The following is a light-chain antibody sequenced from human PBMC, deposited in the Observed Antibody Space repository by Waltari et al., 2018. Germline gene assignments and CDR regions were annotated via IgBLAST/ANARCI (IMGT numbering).Light chain of an antibody. CDR3: QQLNSYPIT. Sequence: TARATQGISSNLARYQQKPGKAPKLLIAAASTLQSGVPLRFSGSGSGTDFTLTISSLQPEDFATYYCQQLNSYPITFGQGTRLEIK. CDR1: QGISSN. J-gene: IGKJ5*01. V-gene: IGKV1-9*01. CDR2: AAS.